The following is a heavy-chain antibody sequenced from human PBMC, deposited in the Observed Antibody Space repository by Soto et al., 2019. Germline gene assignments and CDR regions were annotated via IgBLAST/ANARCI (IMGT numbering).Heavy chain of an antibody. CDR2: IYPTGNT. V-gene: IGHV4-30-2*06. J-gene: IGHJ6*02. D-gene: IGHD3-10*01. CDR1: GGSISSGVYS. Sequence: SETLSLTCTVSGGSISSGVYSWIWIRQSPEKGLEWIGCIYPTGNTYYHPSLKSRVTISVDTSRNQFSLNLTSVTAADTAVYYCARAPPGPSPRWVLWGQGTTVTVSS. CDR3: ARAPPGPSPRWVL.